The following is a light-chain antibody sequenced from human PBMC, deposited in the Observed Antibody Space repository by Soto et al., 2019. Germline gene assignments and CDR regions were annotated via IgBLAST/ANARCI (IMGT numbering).Light chain of an antibody. CDR3: CSYAGTYSSFV. CDR1: SSDVGGYNY. V-gene: IGLV2-11*01. CDR2: DVS. J-gene: IGLJ1*01. Sequence: QSALTQPRSVSGSPGQSVTISCTGTSSDVGGYNYVSWYQEHPGRAPKLMIYDVSIRPSGVPDRFSGSKPGNTASLTIPGLLAEDEADYYCCSYAGTYSSFVFGSGTKVTVL.